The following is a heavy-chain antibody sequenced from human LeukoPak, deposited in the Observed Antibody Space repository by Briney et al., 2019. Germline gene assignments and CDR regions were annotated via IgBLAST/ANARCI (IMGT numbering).Heavy chain of an antibody. Sequence: GGSLRLSCAASGFTFSSYGMSWVRQAPGKGLEWVAFIRYDGSNKYYADSVKGRFTISRDNSKNTLYLQMNSLRAEDTAVYYCAKVRTTYYYGSGSSNWGQGTLVTVSS. J-gene: IGHJ4*02. CDR3: AKVRTTYYYGSGSSN. D-gene: IGHD3-10*01. V-gene: IGHV3-30*02. CDR2: IRYDGSNK. CDR1: GFTFSSYG.